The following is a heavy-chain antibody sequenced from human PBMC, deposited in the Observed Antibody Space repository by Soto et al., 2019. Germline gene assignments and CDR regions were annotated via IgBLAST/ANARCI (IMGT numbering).Heavy chain of an antibody. Sequence: PGGSLRLSCSASGFTFSSYAMHWVRQAPGKGLEYVSAISSNGGSTYYADSVKGRFTISRDNSKNTLYLQTSSLRAEDTAVYYCVTETQLAFDAFDIWGQGTMVTVSS. D-gene: IGHD1-1*01. CDR2: ISSNGGST. J-gene: IGHJ3*02. CDR1: GFTFSSYA. CDR3: VTETQLAFDAFDI. V-gene: IGHV3-64D*06.